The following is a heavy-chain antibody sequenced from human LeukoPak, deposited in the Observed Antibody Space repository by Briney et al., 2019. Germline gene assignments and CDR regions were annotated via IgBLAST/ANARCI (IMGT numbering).Heavy chain of an antibody. CDR3: ASLGELSYDAFDI. V-gene: IGHV1-8*01. Sequence: GASVKVSCKASGYTFTSYDINWVRQATGQGLEWMGWMNPNSGNTGYAQNFQGRVTMTRNTSISTAYMELSSLRSEDTAVYYCASLGELSYDAFDIWGQGTMVTVSS. CDR2: MNPNSGNT. D-gene: IGHD3-16*02. CDR1: GYTFTSYD. J-gene: IGHJ3*02.